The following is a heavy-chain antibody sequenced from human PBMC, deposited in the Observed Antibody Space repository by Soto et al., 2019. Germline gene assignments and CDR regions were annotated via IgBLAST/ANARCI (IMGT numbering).Heavy chain of an antibody. CDR3: AGGSGDPSDT. D-gene: IGHD4-17*01. J-gene: IGHJ5*02. CDR1: GDSISTLY. CDR2: VHSSGTT. Sequence: QVQLQESGPGLVKPSETLSLTCTVSGDSISTLYWSWIRQSPGRGLEWIGYVHSSGTTKYNPSLKSRVTISVETSKNQFSLNLTSVTAADTAVYYCAGGSGDPSDTWGQGILVTVSS. V-gene: IGHV4-59*01.